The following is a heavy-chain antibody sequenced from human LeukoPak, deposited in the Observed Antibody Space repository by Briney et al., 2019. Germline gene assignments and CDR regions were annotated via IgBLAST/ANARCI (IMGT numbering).Heavy chain of an antibody. V-gene: IGHV3-21*01. CDR3: ARDLCGANWYALCRSLDY. CDR1: AFSLNAYN. J-gene: IGHJ4*02. CDR2: ISSSSAYI. D-gene: IGHD1-1*01. Sequence: GGSLRLSCAASAFSLNAYNMNWVRQAPGKGLEWVSSISSSSAYIYYADSVKGRFTISRDNARNSLYLQMNTLRAEDTAVYYCARDLCGANWYALCRSLDYWGQGTQVTVSS.